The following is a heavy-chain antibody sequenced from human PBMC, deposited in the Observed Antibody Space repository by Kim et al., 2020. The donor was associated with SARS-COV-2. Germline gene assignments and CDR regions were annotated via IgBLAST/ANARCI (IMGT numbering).Heavy chain of an antibody. CDR3: ARDAVSCTPSSCHLHYGMDV. CDR1: GGSISSADYY. D-gene: IGHD2-8*01. CDR2: IYYNGST. V-gene: IGHV4-30-4*01. J-gene: IGHJ6*04. Sequence: SETLSLTCTVSGGSISSADYYWTWIRQPPGKGLEWIGYIYYNGSTYYNPSLKSRVTVSVDTSKNQFSLKLSSVTVADTAVYYCARDAVSCTPSSCHLHYGMDVWGKGTTVTVSS.